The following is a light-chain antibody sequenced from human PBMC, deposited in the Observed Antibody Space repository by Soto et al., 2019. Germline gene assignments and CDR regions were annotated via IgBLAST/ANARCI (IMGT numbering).Light chain of an antibody. CDR3: HQYGSSPRT. CDR2: GAS. J-gene: IGKJ1*01. Sequence: EIVMTQSPATLSLSPGERATLSCRARQSVNSNYLSWYQQKPGQAPRLLIYGASSRATGIPDRFSGSGSGTDFTLTVSRLEPEDFAVYYCHQYGSSPRTFGQGTKVDIK. CDR1: QSVNSNY. V-gene: IGKV3-20*01.